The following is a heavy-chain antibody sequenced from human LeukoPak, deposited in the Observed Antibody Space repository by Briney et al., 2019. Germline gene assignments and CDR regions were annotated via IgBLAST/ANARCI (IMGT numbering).Heavy chain of an antibody. CDR3: ARVGVTMIVGAASDY. J-gene: IGHJ4*02. Sequence: GGSLRLSCAASGFTFSSSAMSWVRQVPGKGLEWVSGISASGGSTSYADSVKGRFTISRDNSKNTLYLQMNSLRAEDTAVYYCARVGVTMIVGAASDYWGQGTLVTVSS. CDR2: ISASGGST. V-gene: IGHV3-23*01. D-gene: IGHD3-22*01. CDR1: GFTFSSSA.